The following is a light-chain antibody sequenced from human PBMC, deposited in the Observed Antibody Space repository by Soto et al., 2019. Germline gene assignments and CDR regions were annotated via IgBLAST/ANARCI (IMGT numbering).Light chain of an antibody. CDR3: QHYNYWPPKT. CDR1: QSVGNN. J-gene: IGKJ1*01. Sequence: IVMTQSPATLSVSPWERTTLSCRASQSVGNNLAWYQQKPGQAPRLLIYGAYTRATGIPARFSGSGSGTDFTLTISSLQSEDFAVYYCQHYNYWPPKTFGQGTKVDI. CDR2: GAY. V-gene: IGKV3-15*01.